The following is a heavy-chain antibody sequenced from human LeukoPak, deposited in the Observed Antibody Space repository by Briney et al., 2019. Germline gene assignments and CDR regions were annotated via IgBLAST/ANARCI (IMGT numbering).Heavy chain of an antibody. CDR2: ITGSSSYI. Sequence: GGSLRPSCAASGFTFSSYSMNWVRQAPGKGLEWVSSITGSSSYIYYADSVRGRFTISRDNAKNSQYLQMNSLRAEDTGVYYCAKDLTVTSTCYFEPWGEGTMVTVSS. V-gene: IGHV3-21*01. J-gene: IGHJ5*02. D-gene: IGHD4-17*01. CDR1: GFTFSSYS. CDR3: AKDLTVTSTCYFEP.